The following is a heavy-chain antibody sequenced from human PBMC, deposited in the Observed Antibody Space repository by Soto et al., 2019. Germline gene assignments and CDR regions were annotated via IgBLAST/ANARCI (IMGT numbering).Heavy chain of an antibody. V-gene: IGHV3-48*01. D-gene: IGHD3-22*01. CDR1: GFTFSSYS. CDR3: ARVGSSGSFDY. CDR2: IRSSGSSTR. Sequence: GGSLRLSCAASGFTFSSYSMNWVRQAPGKGLEWVSYIRSSGSSTRYYADSVRGRFTISRDYAKNSLYLQMNSLRAEDTAVYYCARVGSSGSFDYWGQGT. J-gene: IGHJ4*02.